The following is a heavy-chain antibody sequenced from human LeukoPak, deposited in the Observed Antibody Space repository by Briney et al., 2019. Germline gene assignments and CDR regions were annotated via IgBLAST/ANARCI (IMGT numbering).Heavy chain of an antibody. CDR3: ARDVVVPAADWGPNWFDP. CDR2: ISAYNGNT. V-gene: IGHV1-18*01. CDR1: GYTFTSYG. Sequence: ASVKVSCKASGYTFTSYGISWVRQAPGQGLEWMGWISAYNGNTNYAQKLQGRVTMTTDTSTSTAYMELRSLRSDDTAVYYCARDVVVPAADWGPNWFDPWGQGTLVTVSP. J-gene: IGHJ5*02. D-gene: IGHD2-2*01.